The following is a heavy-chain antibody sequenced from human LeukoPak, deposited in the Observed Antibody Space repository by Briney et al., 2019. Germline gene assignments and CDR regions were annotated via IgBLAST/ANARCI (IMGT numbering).Heavy chain of an antibody. CDR1: GYTLTELS. CDR2: FDPEDGET. V-gene: IGHV1-24*01. Sequence: ASVKVSCKVSGYTLTELSMQWVRQAPGKGLEWMGGFDPEDGETIYAQKFQGRVTMTEDTYKDTAYMELSSLRSEDTAVYYCATDVRTGGIYGMDVWGQGTTVTVS. CDR3: ATDVRTGGIYGMDV. J-gene: IGHJ6*02.